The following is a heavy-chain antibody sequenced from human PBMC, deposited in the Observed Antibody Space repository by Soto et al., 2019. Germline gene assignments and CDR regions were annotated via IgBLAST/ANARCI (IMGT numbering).Heavy chain of an antibody. CDR2: INHSGNT. Sequence: QVQLQQWGAGLLKPSETLSLTCAVYGGSFSGYYWTWIRQPPGKGLEWIGEINHSGNTNYNPSLKGRVSISVDTSKSQFSLTLSSVTAAETAVYFCASETAYDYVWGSYRPANYGMDVWGQGTTVRVSS. CDR3: ASETAYDYVWGSYRPANYGMDV. V-gene: IGHV4-34*01. CDR1: GGSFSGYY. J-gene: IGHJ6*02. D-gene: IGHD3-16*02.